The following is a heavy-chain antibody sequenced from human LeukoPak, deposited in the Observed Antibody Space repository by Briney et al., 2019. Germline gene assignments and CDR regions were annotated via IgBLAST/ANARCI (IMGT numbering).Heavy chain of an antibody. CDR1: GFTFSSYT. CDR2: INSSRSYI. J-gene: IGHJ6*02. CDR3: ARGGELLPYYYCGMDV. Sequence: GGSLRLSCAASGFTFSSYTMNWVRQAPGKGLEWVSSINSSRSYIYYADSVKGRFTISRDNAKNSLYLQMNSLRAEDTAVYYCARGGELLPYYYCGMDVWGQGTTVTLSS. D-gene: IGHD1-7*01. V-gene: IGHV3-21*01.